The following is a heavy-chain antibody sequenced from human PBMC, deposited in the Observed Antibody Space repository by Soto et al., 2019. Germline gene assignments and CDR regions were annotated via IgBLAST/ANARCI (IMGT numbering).Heavy chain of an antibody. CDR2: ISYDGSNK. CDR1: GFTFSSYA. D-gene: IGHD4-17*01. J-gene: IGHJ4*02. V-gene: IGHV3-30*09. CDR3: ASAPTTVVTPYYFDY. Sequence: GGSPRLSCAASGFTFSSYAMHWVRQAPGKGLEWVAVISYDGSNKYYADSVKGRFAISRDNSKNTLYLQMNSLRAEDTAVYYCASAPTTVVTPYYFDYWGQGT.